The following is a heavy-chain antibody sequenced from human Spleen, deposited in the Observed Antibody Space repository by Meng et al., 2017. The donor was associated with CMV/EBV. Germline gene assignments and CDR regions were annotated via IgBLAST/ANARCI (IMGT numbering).Heavy chain of an antibody. CDR2: IIPLLNIS. J-gene: IGHJ4*02. D-gene: IGHD1-7*01. Sequence: SVKVSCKASGGTFSSNAINWVRQAPGQGLEWMGGIIPLLNISNYAQKFQGRVTITADKSTSTAYMQLSSLRSEDTAVYYCARGPPDWNYSNHYFAYWGQGSLVTVSS. CDR1: GGTFSSNA. V-gene: IGHV1-69*10. CDR3: ARGPPDWNYSNHYFAY.